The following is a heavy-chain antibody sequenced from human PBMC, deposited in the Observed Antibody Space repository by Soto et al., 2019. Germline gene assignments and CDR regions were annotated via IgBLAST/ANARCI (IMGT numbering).Heavy chain of an antibody. CDR1: GGSISSGGYY. Sequence: SETLSLTCTVSGGSISSGGYYWIWIRQHPGKGLEWIGYIYYSGSTYYNPSLKSRVTISVDTSKNQFSLKLSSVTAADTAVYYCARVQGDSSSIDYWGQGTLVTVSS. D-gene: IGHD6-13*01. CDR2: IYYSGST. V-gene: IGHV4-31*02. CDR3: ARVQGDSSSIDY. J-gene: IGHJ4*02.